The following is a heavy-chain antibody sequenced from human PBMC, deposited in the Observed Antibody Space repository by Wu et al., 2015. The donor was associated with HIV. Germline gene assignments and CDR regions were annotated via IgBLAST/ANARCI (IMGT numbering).Heavy chain of an antibody. J-gene: IGHJ4*02. V-gene: IGHV1-69*12. CDR1: GGTFSSYA. D-gene: IGHD2-2*01. CDR3: ASHLLEVPAAQGKEADY. Sequence: QVQLVQSGAEVKKPGSSVKVSCKASGGTFSSYAISWVRQAPGQGLEWMGGIIPIFGTANYAQKFQGRVTITADESTSTAYMELSSLRSEDTAVYYCASHLLEVPAAQGKEADYWGQGTLVTVSS. CDR2: IIPIFGTA.